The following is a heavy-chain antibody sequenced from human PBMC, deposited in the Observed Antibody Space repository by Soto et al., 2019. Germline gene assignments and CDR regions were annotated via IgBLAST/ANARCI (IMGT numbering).Heavy chain of an antibody. CDR2: ISYDGSSK. Sequence: PGGSLRLSCAASGFTFSSYGMYWVRQAPGKGLEWVATISYDGSSKYYVDSVKGRFTISRDNSKKTLYLQMNSLRAEDTAVYYCTKHGGYFDLAFWGQGTLVTVSS. CDR1: GFTFSSYG. J-gene: IGHJ4*02. V-gene: IGHV3-30*18. CDR3: TKHGGYFDLAF. D-gene: IGHD3-16*01.